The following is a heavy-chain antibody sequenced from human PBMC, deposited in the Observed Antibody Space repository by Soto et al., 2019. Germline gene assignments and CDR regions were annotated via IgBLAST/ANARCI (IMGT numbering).Heavy chain of an antibody. CDR3: ARVGVCGGHCYLPGHDAFDL. J-gene: IGHJ3*01. Sequence: ASVKVSCKASGYTFTSNGISWVGQAPGQGLEWMGWMYPYNGNTNYGHNFHGRVTMTTDTSTSTAYMELRSLRSDDTAVYYCARVGVCGGHCYLPGHDAFDLWGQGTMVTVSS. CDR2: MYPYNGNT. V-gene: IGHV1-18*04. D-gene: IGHD2-21*02. CDR1: GYTFTSNG.